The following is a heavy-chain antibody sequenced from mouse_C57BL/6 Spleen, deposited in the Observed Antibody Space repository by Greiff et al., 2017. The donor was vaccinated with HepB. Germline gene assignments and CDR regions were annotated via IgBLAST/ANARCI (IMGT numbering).Heavy chain of an antibody. Sequence: EVHLVESGGGLVKPGGSLKLSCAASGFTFSSYTMSWVRQTPEKRLEWVATISGGGGNTYYPDSVKGRFTISRDNAKNTLYLQMSSLRSEDTALYYCARWKLGRGDYFDYWGQGTTLTVSS. CDR1: GFTFSSYT. CDR3: ARWKLGRGDYFDY. CDR2: ISGGGGNT. D-gene: IGHD4-1*01. J-gene: IGHJ2*01. V-gene: IGHV5-9*01.